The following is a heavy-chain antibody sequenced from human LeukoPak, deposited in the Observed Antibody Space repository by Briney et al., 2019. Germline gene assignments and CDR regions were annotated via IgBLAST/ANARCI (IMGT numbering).Heavy chain of an antibody. CDR1: GGSISSGSYY. CDR2: IYTSGST. J-gene: IGHJ6*03. V-gene: IGHV4-61*02. Sequence: PSQTLSLTCTVSGGSISSGSYYWSWIRQPAGKGLEWIGRIYTSGSTNYNPSLKSRVTISLDTSKNQFSLKLSSVTAADTAVYYCARGALDGWNDGGYYYYYMDVWGKGTTVTVSS. CDR3: ARGALDGWNDGGYYYYYMDV. D-gene: IGHD1-1*01.